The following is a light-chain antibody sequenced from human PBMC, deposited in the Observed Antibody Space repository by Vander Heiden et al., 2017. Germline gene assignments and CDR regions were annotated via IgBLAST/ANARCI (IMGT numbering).Light chain of an antibody. Sequence: DIHRTQSPSPLSASLGDRINITCRSSETMFNYINWYQQEPGKAPKLLIYATSNLQSGVPSRFTGSGSGTDFTLTIGSLQREDFATYFCQQTYSPPRTFGQGTKVEI. CDR3: QQTYSPPRT. J-gene: IGKJ1*01. CDR1: ETMFNY. CDR2: ATS. V-gene: IGKV1-39*01.